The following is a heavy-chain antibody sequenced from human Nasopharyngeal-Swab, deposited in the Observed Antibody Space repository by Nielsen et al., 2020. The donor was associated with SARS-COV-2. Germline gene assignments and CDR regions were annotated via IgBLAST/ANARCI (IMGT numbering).Heavy chain of an antibody. V-gene: IGHV1-46*01. D-gene: IGHD4-11*01. CDR2: INPSGGST. CDR3: ARGAPNTVSALDY. Sequence: WVRQAPGQGLEWMGIINPSGGSTSYAQKFQGRVTMTRDTSTSTVYIDLSSLRSEDTAVYYCARGAPNTVSALDYWGQGTPVTVSS. J-gene: IGHJ4*02.